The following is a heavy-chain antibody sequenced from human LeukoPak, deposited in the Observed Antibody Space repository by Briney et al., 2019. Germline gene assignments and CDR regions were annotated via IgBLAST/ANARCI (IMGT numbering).Heavy chain of an antibody. CDR3: ASYDGRAAYFEY. CDR1: GRTVSNNY. D-gene: IGHD3-22*01. V-gene: IGHV3-66*02. J-gene: IGHJ4*02. Sequence: PGGTMRLSCPAYGRTVSNNYMSWVRQAPGKGMEWVSVIYVGGGPTYYADSVRGRFTISRDNSKNTVYLQMNSLRPEDTAVYYCASYDGRAAYFEYWGQGTLVTVSS. CDR2: IYVGGGPT.